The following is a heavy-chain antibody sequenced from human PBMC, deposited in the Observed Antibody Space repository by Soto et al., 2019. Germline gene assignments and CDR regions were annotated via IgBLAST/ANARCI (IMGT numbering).Heavy chain of an antibody. V-gene: IGHV3-30*03. CDR1: VFSFRIYG. CDR3: AGALENPYFYYGLNV. D-gene: IGHD1-1*01. Sequence: RGSLRLSCAASVFSFRIYGMEWVRLAPGKGLEWVAATTYDGGIKHYVDSVKGRFTISRDNSKNTLYLQMNSLRVEDTATYYCAGALENPYFYYGLNVWGQGTTVTVSS. CDR2: TTYDGGIK. J-gene: IGHJ6*02.